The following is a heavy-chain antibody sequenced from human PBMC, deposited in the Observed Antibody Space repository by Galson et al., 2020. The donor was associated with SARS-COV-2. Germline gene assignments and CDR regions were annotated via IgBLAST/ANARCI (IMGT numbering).Heavy chain of an antibody. J-gene: IGHJ6*02. Sequence: SETLSLTCAVSGYSISSGYYWGWIRQPPGKGLEWIGSIYHSGSTYYNPSLKSRVTISVDTSKNQFSLKLSSVTAADTAVYYCARHLPEYSNPYYYYGMDVWGQGTTVTVSS. V-gene: IGHV4-38-2*01. CDR1: GYSISSGYY. CDR2: IYHSGST. CDR3: ARHLPEYSNPYYYYGMDV. D-gene: IGHD6-6*01.